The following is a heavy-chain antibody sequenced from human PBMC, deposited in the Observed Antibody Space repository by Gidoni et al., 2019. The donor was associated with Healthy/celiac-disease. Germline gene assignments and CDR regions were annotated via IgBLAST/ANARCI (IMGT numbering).Heavy chain of an antibody. V-gene: IGHV3-21*01. CDR3: AREGVYTVTTYLDY. D-gene: IGHD4-17*01. Sequence: EVQLVESGGGLVKPGGSLRLSCAASGFTFSSYSMNWVRQAPGKGLEWVSSISSSSSYIYYADSVKGRFTISRDNAKNSLYLQMNSLRAEDTAVYYCAREGVYTVTTYLDYWGQGTLVTVSS. CDR2: ISSSSSYI. J-gene: IGHJ4*02. CDR1: GFTFSSYS.